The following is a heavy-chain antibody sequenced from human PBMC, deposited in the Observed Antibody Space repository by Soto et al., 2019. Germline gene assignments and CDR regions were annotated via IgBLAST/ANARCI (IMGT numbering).Heavy chain of an antibody. CDR1: GDTFTSYA. CDR2: VIPMFGTP. V-gene: IGHV1-69*06. J-gene: IGHJ4*02. D-gene: IGHD3-3*01. Sequence: QVQLVQSGAEVKKPGSSVKVSCTASGDTFTSYAFSWVRQAPGQGLEWMGGVIPMFGTPNYAQKFQGRLTITADKSTSTVYMELSGLTSXXXXXYFCARNGVAGMDFWGQGTLVTVSS. CDR3: ARNGVAGMDF.